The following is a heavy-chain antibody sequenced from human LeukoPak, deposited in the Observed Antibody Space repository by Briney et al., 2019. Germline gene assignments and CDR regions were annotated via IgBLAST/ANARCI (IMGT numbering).Heavy chain of an antibody. Sequence: SSETLSLTCAVYGGSFSGYSWSWIRQPPGKGLEWIGYIYHSGSTNYNPSLKSRLTISVDTSNNQFSLGLSSVTAADTAVYYCAMRIAAAGTDDFDYWGQGTLVTVSS. J-gene: IGHJ4*02. CDR2: IYHSGST. D-gene: IGHD6-13*01. V-gene: IGHV4-59*01. CDR3: AMRIAAAGTDDFDY. CDR1: GGSFSGYS.